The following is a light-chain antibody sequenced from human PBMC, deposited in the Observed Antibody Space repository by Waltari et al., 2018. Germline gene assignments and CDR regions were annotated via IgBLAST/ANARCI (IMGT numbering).Light chain of an antibody. V-gene: IGKV1-NL1*01. CDR3: QHYYRSPHN. CDR1: QDITND. Sequence: DIQMTQSPSSLSASVGDRVPITCRASQDITNDLAWYQQKPGETPNLLIYGSSSLQSGIPSRFSGSGSGTDFTLTISSLQSDDFATYYCQHYYRSPHNFGQGTKVEVK. J-gene: IGKJ2*01. CDR2: GSS.